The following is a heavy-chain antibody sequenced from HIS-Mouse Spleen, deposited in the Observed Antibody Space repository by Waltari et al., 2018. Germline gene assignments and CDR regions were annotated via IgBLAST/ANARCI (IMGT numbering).Heavy chain of an antibody. CDR3: ARDRLGGSGSYYFDY. D-gene: IGHD3-10*01. V-gene: IGHV3-30*04. Sequence: QVQLVESGGGVVQPGRSLRLSCAASGFTFSSYAMLWVRQAAGKGLEWVAVISYDGSNKYYADSVKGRFTISRDNSKNTLYLQMNSLRAEDTAVYYCARDRLGGSGSYYFDYWGQGTLVTVSS. CDR2: ISYDGSNK. J-gene: IGHJ4*02. CDR1: GFTFSSYA.